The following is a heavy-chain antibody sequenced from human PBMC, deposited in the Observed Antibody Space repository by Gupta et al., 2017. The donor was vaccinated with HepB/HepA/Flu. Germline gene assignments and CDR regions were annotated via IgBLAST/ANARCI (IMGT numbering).Heavy chain of an antibody. V-gene: IGHV3-48*03. Sequence: EVQLVESGGGLVQPGGSLRLSCAASGFTFSSYDMNWVGQAPGKGLEWVSYISSSGSTIYYADSVKGRFTISRDNAKNSLYLQMNSLRAEDTAVYYCARVGRITMVRGVIDWFDPWGQGTLVTVSS. CDR1: GFTFSSYD. CDR2: ISSSGSTI. CDR3: ARVGRITMVRGVIDWFDP. D-gene: IGHD3-10*01. J-gene: IGHJ5*02.